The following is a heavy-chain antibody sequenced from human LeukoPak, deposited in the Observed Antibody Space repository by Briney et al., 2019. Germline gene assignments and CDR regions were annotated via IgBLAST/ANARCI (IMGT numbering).Heavy chain of an antibody. V-gene: IGHV3-30-3*01. CDR1: GFTLSSFS. J-gene: IGHJ4*02. Sequence: GGSLRLSCAASGFTLSSFSMHWVRQAPGKGLEWVSVISFDGGNEWYVDSVKCRFTISRDNSKNTVFLQMDSLKTEDTAMYYCARDINWSGSASSFDFWGQGTLVTVSS. CDR2: ISFDGGNE. D-gene: IGHD3-10*01. CDR3: ARDINWSGSASSFDF.